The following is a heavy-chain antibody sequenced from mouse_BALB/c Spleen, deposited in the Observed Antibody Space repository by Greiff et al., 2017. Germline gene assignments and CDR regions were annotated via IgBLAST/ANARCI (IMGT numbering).Heavy chain of an antibody. CDR3: TRTPRGYYAMDY. CDR1: GYTFTSYW. J-gene: IGHJ4*01. V-gene: IGHV1-55*01. Sequence: VQLQQSGAELVKPGASVKLSCKASGYTFTSYWMHWVKQRPGQGLEWIGNIYPGSGSTNYDEKFKSKATLTVDTSSSTAYMQLSSLTSEDSAVYYCTRTPRGYYAMDYWGQGTSVTVSS. CDR2: IYPGSGST.